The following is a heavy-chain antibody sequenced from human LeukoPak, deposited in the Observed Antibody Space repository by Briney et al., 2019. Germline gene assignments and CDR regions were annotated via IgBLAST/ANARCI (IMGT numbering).Heavy chain of an antibody. CDR3: ANLSWESCGSVWFDP. J-gene: IGHJ5*02. V-gene: IGHV3-30*02. CDR1: GFTFSSYG. CDR2: IRYDGSNK. Sequence: GGSLTLSCAASGFTFSSYGMHWVRQAPGKGLEWVACIRYDGSNKYYADSVKGRFTISRDESKNTLYLQMNSLRAEDTAVYYCANLSWESCGSVWFDPWGQGTLVTVSS. D-gene: IGHD3-16*01.